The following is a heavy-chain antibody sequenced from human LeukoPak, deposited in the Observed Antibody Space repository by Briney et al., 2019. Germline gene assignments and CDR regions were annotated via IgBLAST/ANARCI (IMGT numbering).Heavy chain of an antibody. CDR2: IRYDGSTK. Sequence: GGSLRLSCAASGFIFSDYGMHWVRQAPGKGLEWVAFIRYDGSTKYYADSVKGRFTVSRDNSKNTLYLQMNSLRVEDTAVYYCAKGAFPTAMVTPYFDYWGQGTLVTVSS. D-gene: IGHD5-18*01. CDR3: AKGAFPTAMVTPYFDY. CDR1: GFIFSDYG. V-gene: IGHV3-30*02. J-gene: IGHJ4*02.